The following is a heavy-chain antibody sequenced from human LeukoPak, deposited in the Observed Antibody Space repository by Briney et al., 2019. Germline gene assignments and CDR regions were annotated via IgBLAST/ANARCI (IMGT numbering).Heavy chain of an antibody. CDR2: IYYSGST. CDR1: GGSISSYY. D-gene: IGHD3-22*01. J-gene: IGHJ3*02. Sequence: SETLSLTCTVSGGSISSYYWSWIRQPPGKGLEWIGYIYYSGSTNYNPSLKSRVTISVDTSKNQFSLKLSSVTAADTAVYYCAREGNYDTFARAFDIWGQGTMVTVSS. CDR3: AREGNYDTFARAFDI. V-gene: IGHV4-59*12.